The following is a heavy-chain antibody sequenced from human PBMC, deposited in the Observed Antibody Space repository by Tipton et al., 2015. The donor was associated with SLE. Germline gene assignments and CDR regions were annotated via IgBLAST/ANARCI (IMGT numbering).Heavy chain of an antibody. V-gene: IGHV3-7*04. CDR2: INQDESAR. J-gene: IGHJ4*02. Sequence: SLRLSCAASGFSFSMYWMTWVRQTPEKGLEWVANINQDESARYYVDSVKGRFTISRDNAKKSVDLQIDSLRVEDSAVYYCARGNFQHQGYWGQGTLVTVSS. CDR1: GFSFSMYW. CDR3: ARGNFQHQGY. D-gene: IGHD2/OR15-2a*01.